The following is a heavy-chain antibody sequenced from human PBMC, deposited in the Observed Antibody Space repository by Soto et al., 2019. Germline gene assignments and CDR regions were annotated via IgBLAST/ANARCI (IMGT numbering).Heavy chain of an antibody. CDR3: AKDTYYHDRSGYYIFDY. CDR1: GYTLTELS. CDR2: FDPEDGET. V-gene: IGHV1-24*01. Sequence: ASVKVSCKVSGYTLTELSMHWVRQAPGKGLEWMGGFDPEDGETIYAQKFQGRVTMTEDTSTDTAYMELSSLRSEDTAVYYCAKDTYYHDRSGYYIFDYWGQGTPVTVSS. J-gene: IGHJ4*02. D-gene: IGHD3-22*01.